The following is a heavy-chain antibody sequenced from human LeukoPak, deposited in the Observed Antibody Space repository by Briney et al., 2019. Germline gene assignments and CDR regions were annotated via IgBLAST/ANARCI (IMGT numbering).Heavy chain of an antibody. CDR1: GYTFSNYG. Sequence: ASVKVSCKASGYTFSNYGISWVRQAPGQGLEWMGWISAYNGNTNYAHKFQGRVTFTRNTSISTAYMELSSLRSDDTAVYYCARLYGDYGGDWFDPWGQGTLVTVSS. CDR3: ARLYGDYGGDWFDP. CDR2: ISAYNGNT. J-gene: IGHJ5*02. V-gene: IGHV1-18*01. D-gene: IGHD4-17*01.